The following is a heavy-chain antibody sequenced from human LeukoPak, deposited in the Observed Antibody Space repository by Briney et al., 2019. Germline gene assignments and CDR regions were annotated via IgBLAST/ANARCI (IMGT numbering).Heavy chain of an antibody. J-gene: IGHJ4*02. CDR3: ARDGFPGYYDSSGYYFDY. Sequence: GASVKVSCKASGGTFSSYAISWVRQAPGQGLEWMGGIIPIFGTANYAQKFQGRVTITADESTSTAYMELSSLRSEDTAVYYCARDGFPGYYDSSGYYFDYWGQGTLVTVSS. D-gene: IGHD3-22*01. V-gene: IGHV1-69*13. CDR1: GGTFSSYA. CDR2: IIPIFGTA.